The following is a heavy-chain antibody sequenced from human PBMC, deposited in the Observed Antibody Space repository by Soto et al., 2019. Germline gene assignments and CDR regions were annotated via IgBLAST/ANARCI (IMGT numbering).Heavy chain of an antibody. CDR1: GFIFSSYW. Sequence: GGSLRLSCTASGFIFSSYWMHWVRQPPGKGLIWVARINGDGSSVVYADSVKGRFIISRDNAKDSLFLQMNSLGAEDTAVCYCVADPTYSLGATPTRGVRWGQGTLVTVSS. CDR3: VADPTYSLGATPTRGVR. V-gene: IGHV3-74*01. CDR2: INGDGSSV. D-gene: IGHD1-26*01. J-gene: IGHJ4*02.